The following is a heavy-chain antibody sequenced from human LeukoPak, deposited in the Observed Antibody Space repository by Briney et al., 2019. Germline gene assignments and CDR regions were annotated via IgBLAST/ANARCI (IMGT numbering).Heavy chain of an antibody. CDR2: IYYSGST. D-gene: IGHD5-24*01. J-gene: IGHJ4*02. CDR1: GGSISSYY. Sequence: PSETLSLTCTVSGGSISSYYWSWIRQPPGKGLEWIGYIYYSGSTNYNPSLKSRVTMSLDTSKTQFSLRLSSVTAADTAVYYCARGPGVGGGYNYWDYWGQGILVTVSS. CDR3: ARGPGVGGGYNYWDY. V-gene: IGHV4-59*08.